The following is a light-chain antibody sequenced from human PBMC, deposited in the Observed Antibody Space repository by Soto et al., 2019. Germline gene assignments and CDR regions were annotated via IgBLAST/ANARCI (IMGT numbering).Light chain of an antibody. CDR3: QQRSNRIT. V-gene: IGKV3-11*01. CDR2: DIS. Sequence: PGESATLSCRASQSVAGSLAWYQQKPGQAPRLLIYDISTRAAAIPARFSGSGSGTDFTLTVSSLEPEDFALYYCQQRSNRITFGQGTRLEIK. CDR1: QSVAGS. J-gene: IGKJ5*01.